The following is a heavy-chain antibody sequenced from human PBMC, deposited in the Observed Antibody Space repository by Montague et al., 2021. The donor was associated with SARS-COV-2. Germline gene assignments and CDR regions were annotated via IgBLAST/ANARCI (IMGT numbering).Heavy chain of an antibody. J-gene: IGHJ2*01. CDR2: ISSNGKT. V-gene: IGHV4-59*11. Sequence: SETLSLTCTVSGGSINDHYRSWIRQSPGKGPEWIGYISSNGKTNYNPSLKSRVTISVDTSKNQFSLKLSSVTAADTAVYYCARGRRIAARPSEGYFDLWGRGTLVTVSS. D-gene: IGHD6-6*01. CDR3: ARGRRIAARPSEGYFDL. CDR1: GGSINDHY.